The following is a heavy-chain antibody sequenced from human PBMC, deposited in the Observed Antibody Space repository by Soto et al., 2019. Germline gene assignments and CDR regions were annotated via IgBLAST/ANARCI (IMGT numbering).Heavy chain of an antibody. D-gene: IGHD1-26*01. J-gene: IGHJ4*02. CDR1: GFTFSTYA. V-gene: IGHV3-23*01. CDR2: IGGSAESA. Sequence: EVQLSESGGGLVQPGGSLRVSCAASGFTFSTYAMSWVRQAPGKGLEWVSAIGGSAESAYYGDSVKGRFTISRDNSKNTVYLQMNSLRAEDTAVYYCARRGSGSYYDYWGQGTLVTVSS. CDR3: ARRGSGSYYDY.